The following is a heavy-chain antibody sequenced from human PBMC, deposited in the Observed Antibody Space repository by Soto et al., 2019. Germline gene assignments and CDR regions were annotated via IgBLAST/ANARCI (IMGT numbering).Heavy chain of an antibody. V-gene: IGHV1-3*01. CDR1: GYTFTCCA. J-gene: IGHJ4*02. CDR3: ARGQSLYNYGVPGPFDS. D-gene: IGHD5-18*01. CDR2: LDAGNGNT. Sequence: QVQLVQSGAEVRKPGASVKVSCKASGYTFTCCAMHWVRQAPGQRLAWMGWLDAGNGNTKYSQKFQGRVSITRDTSASTVYMELSSLRSEDTAVYYCARGQSLYNYGVPGPFDSWGQGTLVTVSS.